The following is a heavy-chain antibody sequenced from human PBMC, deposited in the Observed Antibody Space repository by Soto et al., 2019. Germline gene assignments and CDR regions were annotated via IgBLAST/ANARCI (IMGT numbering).Heavy chain of an antibody. D-gene: IGHD2-15*01. Sequence: QVQLVQAGSEVKKPGSSVKVSCTASGGTLRRYTVSWVRQAPGQGLEWMGGIIPIFGSANYAQNFQDRVTINADESMTTVYMELRSMRSDDTAVYYCARGTGGYISGPYAYHNGMDIWCQGTPVTVSS. V-gene: IGHV1-69*01. J-gene: IGHJ6*02. CDR3: ARGTGGYISGPYAYHNGMDI. CDR2: IIPIFGSA. CDR1: GGTLRRYT.